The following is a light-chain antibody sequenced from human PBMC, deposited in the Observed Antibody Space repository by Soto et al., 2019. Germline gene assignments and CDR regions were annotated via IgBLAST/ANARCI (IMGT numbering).Light chain of an antibody. CDR3: SSYTSSTTPYV. CDR1: SSDVGGYNY. J-gene: IGLJ1*01. CDR2: DVS. Sequence: QSVLTQPASVSGSPGQSITISCTGTSSDVGGYNYVSWYQRHPGKAPKLMIFDVSNRPSGVSNRFSGSKSANTASLTISGLQAEDEADYFCSSYTSSTTPYVFGTGTKVTV. V-gene: IGLV2-14*03.